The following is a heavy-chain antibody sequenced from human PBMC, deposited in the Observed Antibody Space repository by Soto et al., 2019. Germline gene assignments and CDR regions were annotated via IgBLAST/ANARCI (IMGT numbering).Heavy chain of an antibody. V-gene: IGHV1-69*01. CDR3: ARDYGHDCSGGSCYLFF. CDR1: GGTFSSYA. CDR2: IIPMFGTA. D-gene: IGHD2-15*01. J-gene: IGHJ4*02. Sequence: QVQLVQSGAEVKKPGSSVRVSCKASGGTFSSYALNWVRQAPGQGLEWMGGIIPMFGTARYAQKFQGRVTITADESTSTVHMELSSLRSEDTAVYYCARDYGHDCSGGSCYLFFWGQGTLVTVSS.